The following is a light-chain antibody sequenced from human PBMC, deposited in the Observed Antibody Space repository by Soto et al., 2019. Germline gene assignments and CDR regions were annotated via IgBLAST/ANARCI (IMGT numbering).Light chain of an antibody. Sequence: EVVLTQSPGTLSLSQGERSTLSCRASQSVSSSYLAWYQQKPGQTPRLLIYGASSRATGIPDRFSGSGSGTEFTLTISRLEPEDFAVYYCQQHGTSPITFGQGTRLEI. J-gene: IGKJ5*01. CDR2: GAS. V-gene: IGKV3-20*01. CDR3: QQHGTSPIT. CDR1: QSVSSSY.